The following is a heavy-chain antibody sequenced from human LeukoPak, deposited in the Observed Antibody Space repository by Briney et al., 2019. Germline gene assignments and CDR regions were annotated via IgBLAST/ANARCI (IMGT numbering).Heavy chain of an antibody. D-gene: IGHD3-22*01. J-gene: IGHJ4*02. CDR1: GFTLYDYA. CDR2: ISWNSGSI. CDR3: AKGSGYDSSGYHDY. Sequence: GGSLRLSCAASGFTLYDYAMHWVRQAPGKGLEWVSGISWNSGSIGYADSVKGRFTISRDNAKNSLYLQMNSLRAEDTALYYCAKGSGYDSSGYHDYWGQGTLVTVSS. V-gene: IGHV3-9*01.